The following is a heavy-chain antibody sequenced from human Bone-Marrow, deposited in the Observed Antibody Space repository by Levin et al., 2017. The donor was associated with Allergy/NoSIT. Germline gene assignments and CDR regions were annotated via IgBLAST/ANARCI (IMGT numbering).Heavy chain of an antibody. CDR2: ISGFTGNT. V-gene: IGHV3-21*01. Sequence: GGSLRLSCAASGFTFSTYSMNWVRQAPGKGLEWVSSISGFTGNTMYSNSVKGRFTISRDSAKNSLYLEMNSLRDEDTAVYYCVGEGGVMGKILHFDYWGQGTQVTVSS. CDR3: VGEGGVMGKILHFDY. CDR1: GFTFSTYS. D-gene: IGHD2-8*02. J-gene: IGHJ4*02.